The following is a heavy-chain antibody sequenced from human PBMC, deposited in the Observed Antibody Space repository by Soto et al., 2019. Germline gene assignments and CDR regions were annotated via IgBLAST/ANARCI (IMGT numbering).Heavy chain of an antibody. Sequence: GSLRLSCADSGFTVSTNNMTWVFLAPLNWLEWVSFIYSGGDTFYEDSVKGRFTISRDTSKNTLYLQMNSLTADDTAVHYCARAGAPHTDLSVDYYGMDVWAQGTTVTASS. CDR3: ARAGAPHTDLSVDYYGMDV. CDR1: GFTVSTNN. V-gene: IGHV3-53*01. D-gene: IGHD3-10*01. J-gene: IGHJ6*02. CDR2: IYSGGDT.